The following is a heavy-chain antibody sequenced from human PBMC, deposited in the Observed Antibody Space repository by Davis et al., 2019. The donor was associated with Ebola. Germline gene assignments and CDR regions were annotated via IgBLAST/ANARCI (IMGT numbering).Heavy chain of an antibody. CDR1: GYTFTSYG. D-gene: IGHD3-16*01. Sequence: ASVKVSCKASGYTFTSYGINWVRQAPGQGLEWMGWISAYNGNTNYAQKLQGRVTMTTDTSTSTAYMELRSLRSDDTAVYYCAREGVTFGGVILNFDPWGQGTLVTVSS. CDR3: AREGVTFGGVILNFDP. CDR2: ISAYNGNT. V-gene: IGHV1-18*01. J-gene: IGHJ5*02.